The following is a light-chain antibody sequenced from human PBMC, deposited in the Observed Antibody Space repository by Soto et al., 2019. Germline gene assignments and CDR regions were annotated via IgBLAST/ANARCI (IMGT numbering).Light chain of an antibody. CDR3: QQYNNWRPYT. V-gene: IGKV3-15*01. Sequence: EIVMTQSPATLSVSPGERATLSCRASQSISSNLAWYQRRPGQAPRLLIYGASAGATGIPARFSGSGSGTDYTLTISSLQSEDFAGYYCQQYNNWRPYTFGQGTKVEIK. CDR2: GAS. CDR1: QSISSN. J-gene: IGKJ2*01.